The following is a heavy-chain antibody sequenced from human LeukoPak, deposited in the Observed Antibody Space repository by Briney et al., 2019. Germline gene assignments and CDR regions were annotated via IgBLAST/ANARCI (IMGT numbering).Heavy chain of an antibody. CDR2: ISSSSYI. Sequence: GGSLRLSCAASGFTFSSYSMNWVRQAPGKGLEWVSSISSSSYIYYADSVTGRFTISRDNAKNSLYLQMNSLRAEDTAVYYCASCLWFGELYRFDPWGQGTLVTVSS. D-gene: IGHD3-10*01. CDR3: ASCLWFGELYRFDP. V-gene: IGHV3-21*01. J-gene: IGHJ5*02. CDR1: GFTFSSYS.